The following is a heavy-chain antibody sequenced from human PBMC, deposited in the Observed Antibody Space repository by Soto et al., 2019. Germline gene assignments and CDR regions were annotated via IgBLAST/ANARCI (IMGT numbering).Heavy chain of an antibody. Sequence: QVHLVQSGAEVKKPGASVKVSCKGSGYAFTTYGITWVRQAPGQGLEWMGWISAHNGNTNYAQKLQGRVTVTRETSPGPAYLELGGLSSADPAVYYCARGRYGDHWGQGALVTVSS. J-gene: IGHJ4*02. CDR1: GYAFTTYG. CDR2: ISAHNGNT. CDR3: ARGRYGDH. V-gene: IGHV1-18*01. D-gene: IGHD1-1*01.